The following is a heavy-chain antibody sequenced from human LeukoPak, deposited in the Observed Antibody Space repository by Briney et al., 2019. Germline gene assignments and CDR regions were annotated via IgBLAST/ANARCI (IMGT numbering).Heavy chain of an antibody. Sequence: SETLSLTGAVYGGSFSGYYWSWIRQPPGKGLEWIGEINHSGSTNYNPSLKSRVTISVDRSKNQFSLNLTSVTAADTAVYYCARGRKQQLVRTTYNWFDPWGQGTLVTVSS. D-gene: IGHD6-13*01. J-gene: IGHJ5*02. V-gene: IGHV4-34*01. CDR3: ARGRKQQLVRTTYNWFDP. CDR1: GGSFSGYY. CDR2: INHSGST.